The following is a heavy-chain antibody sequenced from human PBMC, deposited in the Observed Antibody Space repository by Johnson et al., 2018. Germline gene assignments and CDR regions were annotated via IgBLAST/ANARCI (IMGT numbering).Heavy chain of an antibody. CDR2: IYTSGSP. CDR1: GGSISFYY. D-gene: IGHD2-2*01. V-gene: IGHV4-59*13. Sequence: QVQLQESGPGLVKPSETLSLTCSVSGGSISFYYWNWMRQSPGKGLEWIGNIYTSGSPIYNPSLKRRVTISVDTSKNQFSLKLSPVTAADTAVYYCARGLYQLLSNAPYFDSWGQGTLVTVSS. CDR3: ARGLYQLLSNAPYFDS. J-gene: IGHJ4*02.